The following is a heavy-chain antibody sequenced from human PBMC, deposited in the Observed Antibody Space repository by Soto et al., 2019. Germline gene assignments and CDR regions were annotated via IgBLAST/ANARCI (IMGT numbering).Heavy chain of an antibody. CDR3: ARDRVYSSSSAVVDY. CDR2: INSDGSST. V-gene: IGHV3-74*01. CDR1: GFTFSSYW. D-gene: IGHD6-6*01. Sequence: VGSLRLSCAASGFTFSSYWMHWVRQAPGKGLVWVSRINSDGSSTSYADSVKCRFTISRDNAKNTLYLQMNSLRAEDTAVYYCARDRVYSSSSAVVDYWGQGTLVTVS. J-gene: IGHJ4*02.